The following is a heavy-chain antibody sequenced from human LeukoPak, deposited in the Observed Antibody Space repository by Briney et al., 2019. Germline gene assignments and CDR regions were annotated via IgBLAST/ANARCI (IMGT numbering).Heavy chain of an antibody. Sequence: GGSLRLSCVASGFSLSDYWMNWVRQAPGTGLEWVANIRQDGGDKKYVDSVQGRFTISRDNAKNSVYLQMNSLRAEDTAVYYCARHDYGDYGSLDYWGQGTLVTVSS. V-gene: IGHV3-7*01. CDR3: ARHDYGDYGSLDY. CDR1: GFSLSDYW. D-gene: IGHD4-17*01. CDR2: IRQDGGDK. J-gene: IGHJ4*02.